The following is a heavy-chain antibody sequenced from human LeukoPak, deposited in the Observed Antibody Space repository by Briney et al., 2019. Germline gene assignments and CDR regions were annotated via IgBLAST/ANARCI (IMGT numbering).Heavy chain of an antibody. D-gene: IGHD5-12*01. CDR2: IYSDNT. V-gene: IGHV3-23*03. J-gene: IGHJ4*02. CDR3: AKDRVVATVQPFDY. Sequence: GGTLRLSCAASGFTFSNYGLSWVRQAPGKGLEWVSFIYSDNTHYSDSVKGRFTISRDNSKNTLYLQMNSLRAEDTAVYNCAKDRVVATVQPFDYWGQGTLVTVSS. CDR1: GFTFSNYG.